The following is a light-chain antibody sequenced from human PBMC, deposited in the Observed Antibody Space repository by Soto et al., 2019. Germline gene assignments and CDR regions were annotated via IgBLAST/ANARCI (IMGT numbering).Light chain of an antibody. V-gene: IGKV3-11*01. CDR2: SGY. CDR3: QQRYSWLRV. Sequence: FVVTQSPDTLSLSPGETATLSCRASQSVSSSVAWYQHKPGQSPRLVVYSGYKRSPGVPARFSGSGSGTDFTLTISSLESDDLAIYYCQQRYSWLRVFGPGTKV. J-gene: IGKJ1*01. CDR1: QSVSSS.